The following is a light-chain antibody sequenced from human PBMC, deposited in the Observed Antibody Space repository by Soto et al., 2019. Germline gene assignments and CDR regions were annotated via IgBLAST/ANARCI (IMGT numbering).Light chain of an antibody. Sequence: DIVMTQSPDSLAVSLGERATINCKSSQSVLYNSNNKNYLAWYQQKPGQPPNLLIYWASTRESGVPDRFSGSGSGTDFTLTISSLQAEDLAIYHCQKYYVITLTFGGGTKVEIK. CDR2: WAS. CDR1: QSVLYNSNNKNY. J-gene: IGKJ4*01. CDR3: QKYYVITLT. V-gene: IGKV4-1*01.